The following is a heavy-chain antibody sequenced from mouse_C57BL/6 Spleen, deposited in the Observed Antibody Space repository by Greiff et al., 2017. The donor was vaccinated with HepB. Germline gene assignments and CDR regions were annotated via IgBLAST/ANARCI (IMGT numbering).Heavy chain of an antibody. D-gene: IGHD3-1*01. V-gene: IGHV5-4*01. CDR2: ISDGGSYT. CDR1: GFTFSSYA. CDR3: AREELAFAY. Sequence: EVQRVESGGGLVKPGGSLKLSCAASGFTFSSYAMSWVRQTPEKRLEWVATISDGGSYTYYPDNVKGRFTISRDNAKNNLYLQMSHLKSEDTAMYYCAREELAFAYWGQGTLVTVSA. J-gene: IGHJ3*01.